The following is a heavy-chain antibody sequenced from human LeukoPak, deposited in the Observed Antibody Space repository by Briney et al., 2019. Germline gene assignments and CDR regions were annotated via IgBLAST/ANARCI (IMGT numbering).Heavy chain of an antibody. V-gene: IGHV3-7*01. CDR1: AFTFGNSW. D-gene: IGHD2-15*01. J-gene: IGHJ5*02. CDR2: IRLDGTDT. Sequence: PGGCLRLACAPAAFTFGNSWIGSVRQDGGNGLGWVVNIRLDGTDTYYVDSVKGRFTSSRDNVQSSLYLQMNSLRADDSDVYWCGTWGIPAALDRWGQATLVTDSS. CDR3: GTWGIPAALDR.